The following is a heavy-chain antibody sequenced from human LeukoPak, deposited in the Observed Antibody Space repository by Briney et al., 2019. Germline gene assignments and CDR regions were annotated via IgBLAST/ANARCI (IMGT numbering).Heavy chain of an antibody. Sequence: ASVKVSCKASGYTFTGYYMHWVRQASGQGLEWMGRINPNSGGTNYAQKFQGRVTMTRDTSISTAYMELSRLRSDDMAVYYCARAEGPIAARTYYYYYYMDVWGKGTTVTVSS. CDR2: INPNSGGT. D-gene: IGHD6-6*01. CDR1: GYTFTGYY. V-gene: IGHV1-2*06. CDR3: ARAEGPIAARTYYYYYYMDV. J-gene: IGHJ6*03.